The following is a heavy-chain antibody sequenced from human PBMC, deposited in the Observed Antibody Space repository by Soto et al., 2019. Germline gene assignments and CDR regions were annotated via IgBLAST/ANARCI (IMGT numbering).Heavy chain of an antibody. CDR1: GGSISSYF. CDR3: VSSRTAFFGDALDI. Sequence: PSETLSLTCSVSGGSISSYFKNWIRQAPGKGLEWIGCIYDSGDANYNPSLKSRVTISLDTSKNQFSLKLSSVTAADRAVYYCVSSRTAFFGDALDIWALGTMVTVSS. J-gene: IGHJ3*02. CDR2: IYDSGDA. V-gene: IGHV4-59*03. D-gene: IGHD3-3*01.